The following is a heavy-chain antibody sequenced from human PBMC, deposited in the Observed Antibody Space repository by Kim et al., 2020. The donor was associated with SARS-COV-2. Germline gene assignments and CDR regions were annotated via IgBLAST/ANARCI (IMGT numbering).Heavy chain of an antibody. D-gene: IGHD2-21*01. CDR1: GDSASSNSAV. V-gene: IGHV6-1*01. J-gene: IGHJ4*02. Sequence: SQTLSLTCAISGDSASSNSAVWDWIRQSPSGCIEWLARTYYRATWYNDYAGSVKRRITINPDTSKNQFSLQLNSVTPEDTAVYYCARVFRGGLDYWGQGTLVTVSS. CDR2: TYYRATWYN. CDR3: ARVFRGGLDY.